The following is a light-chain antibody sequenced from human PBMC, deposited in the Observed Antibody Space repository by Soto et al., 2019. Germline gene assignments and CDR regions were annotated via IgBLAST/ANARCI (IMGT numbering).Light chain of an antibody. CDR1: QSVSTY. J-gene: IGKJ4*01. Sequence: EIVFTQSPATLSLSPGERATPSCRARQSVSTYVTYLAWYQQKPGQAPRLLIYDASNRATGIPARFSGSGSGTDFTLTISSLEPEDFAVYYCQQRSNWPPVFGGGTKVDIK. CDR3: QQRSNWPPV. CDR2: DAS. V-gene: IGKV3-11*01.